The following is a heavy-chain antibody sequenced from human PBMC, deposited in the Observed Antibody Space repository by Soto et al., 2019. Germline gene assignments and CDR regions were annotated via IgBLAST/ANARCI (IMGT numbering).Heavy chain of an antibody. Sequence: QVQLVQSGAEVKKPGSSVKVSCKASGGTFSRYAISWVRQAPGQGLEWVGGIIPIFGTANYAQKCQGRITIAAYEHTSTDYMELSSLRSEDTAVYYCARQGILEMATIGRFDYWGQGTLVTVSS. CDR1: GGTFSRYA. V-gene: IGHV1-69*01. D-gene: IGHD5-12*01. J-gene: IGHJ4*02. CDR3: ARQGILEMATIGRFDY. CDR2: IIPIFGTA.